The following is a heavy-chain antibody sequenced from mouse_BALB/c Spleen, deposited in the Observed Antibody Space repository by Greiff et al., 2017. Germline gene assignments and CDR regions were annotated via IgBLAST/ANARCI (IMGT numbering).Heavy chain of an antibody. D-gene: IGHD1-1*01. CDR2: IYPGDGDT. J-gene: IGHJ4*01. CDR3: ARWGNYGPMDY. V-gene: IGHV1-87*01. CDR1: GYTFTSYW. Sequence: QVQLQQSGAELARPGASVKLSCKASGYTFTSYWMQWVKQRPGQGLEWIGAIYPGDGDTRYTQKFKGKATLTADKSSSTAYMQLSSLASEDSAVYYCARWGNYGPMDYWGQGTSVTVSS.